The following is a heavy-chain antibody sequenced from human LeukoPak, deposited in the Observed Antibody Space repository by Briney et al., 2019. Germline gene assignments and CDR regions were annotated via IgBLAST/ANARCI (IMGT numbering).Heavy chain of an antibody. J-gene: IGHJ4*02. Sequence: ASVKVSCKASGYTFTSYAMHWVRQAPGQRLEWMGWINAGNGNTKYSQKFQGRVTITRDTSASTAYMELSSLSSDDTAIYYCARGEETTVITPFIYWGQGTLVTVSS. CDR1: GYTFTSYA. CDR3: ARGEETTVITPFIY. D-gene: IGHD4-23*01. CDR2: INAGNGNT. V-gene: IGHV1-3*01.